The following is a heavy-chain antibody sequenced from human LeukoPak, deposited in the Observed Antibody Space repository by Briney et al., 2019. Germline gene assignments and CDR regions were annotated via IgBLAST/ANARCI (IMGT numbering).Heavy chain of an antibody. CDR2: ISAYNGNT. Sequence: ASVKVSCKASGYTFTSYGISWVRQAPGQGLEWMGWISAYNGNTNYAQKLQGRVTMTTDTSTSTAYMELRSLRSDDTAVYYCAGVWSGYLRTNYYYYYMDAWGKGTTVTVSS. J-gene: IGHJ6*03. V-gene: IGHV1-18*01. D-gene: IGHD3-3*01. CDR3: AGVWSGYLRTNYYYYYMDA. CDR1: GYTFTSYG.